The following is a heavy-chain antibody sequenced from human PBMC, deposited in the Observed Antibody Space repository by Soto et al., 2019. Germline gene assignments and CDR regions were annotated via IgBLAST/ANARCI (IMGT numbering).Heavy chain of an antibody. CDR3: ARDRSLIFAVPPYGMDV. V-gene: IGHV3-48*03. D-gene: IGHD3-3*01. Sequence: GGSLRLSCVISGFTFSDHEMNWVRQAPGKGPEWVSRISASRGTTSYADSVKGRFTISRDNARDSLYLHMNNLRAEDTAIYYCARDRSLIFAVPPYGMDVWGQGTTVTVSS. J-gene: IGHJ6*02. CDR1: GFTFSDHE. CDR2: ISASRGTT.